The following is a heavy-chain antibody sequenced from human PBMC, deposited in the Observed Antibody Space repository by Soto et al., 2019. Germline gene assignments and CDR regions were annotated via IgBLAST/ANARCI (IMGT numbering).Heavy chain of an antibody. CDR2: IDHSGST. CDR3: VRGLRYSGMDV. J-gene: IGHJ6*02. CDR1: GGSFSAYY. D-gene: IGHD2-15*01. Sequence: ETLSLTCAVNGGSFSAYYWTWIRQPPGRGLEWIGEIDHSGSTNYNPSLESRVTISIDTAKNRFSLDVTSVTAADTAVYYCVRGLRYSGMDVWGQGTTVTVSS. V-gene: IGHV4-34*01.